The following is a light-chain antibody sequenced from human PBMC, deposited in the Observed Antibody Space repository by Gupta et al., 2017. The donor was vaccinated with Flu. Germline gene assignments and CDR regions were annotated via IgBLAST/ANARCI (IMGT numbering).Light chain of an antibody. V-gene: IGKV4-1*01. CDR2: WAS. J-gene: IGKJ2*01. Sequence: DIVMTQSPDSLAVSLGERATINCKSSQSVLYNSNNKTYLAWYQQKPGQPPKLLIYWASTRESGVPDRFSGRGSGTDFTLTISSLQAEDVAVYYCQQDDSTPNTFGQGTKLEIK. CDR3: QQDDSTPNT. CDR1: QSVLYNSNNKTY.